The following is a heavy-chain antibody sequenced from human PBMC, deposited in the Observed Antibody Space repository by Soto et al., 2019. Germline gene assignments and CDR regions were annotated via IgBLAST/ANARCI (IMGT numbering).Heavy chain of an antibody. V-gene: IGHV4-59*01. CDR2: IYYSGST. CDR1: GGSISSYY. Sequence: SETLSLTCTVSGGSISSYYWSWIRQPPGKGLEWIGYIYYSGSTNYNPSLKSRVTISVDTSKNQFSLKLSSVTAADTAVYYCAREDTVANWFDPWGQGTLVTVS. D-gene: IGHD4-17*01. CDR3: AREDTVANWFDP. J-gene: IGHJ5*02.